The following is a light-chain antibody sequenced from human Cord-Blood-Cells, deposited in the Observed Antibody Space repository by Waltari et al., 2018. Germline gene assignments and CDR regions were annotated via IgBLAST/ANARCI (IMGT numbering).Light chain of an antibody. CDR3: QQYYSTPT. CDR2: WAS. J-gene: IGKJ1*01. V-gene: IGKV4-1*01. CDR1: QSVLYSSNNKNY. Sequence: DIVMTQSPDSLAVSLGERATINCKSSQSVLYSSNNKNYLAWYQQKPGQPPKLLIYWASTRESGVPDRFSGSGSMTDFTLTISSLQAEDVAVYYCQQYYSTPTFGQGTKVEVK.